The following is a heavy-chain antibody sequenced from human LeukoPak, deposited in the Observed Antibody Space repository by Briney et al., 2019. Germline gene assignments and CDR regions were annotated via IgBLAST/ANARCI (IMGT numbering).Heavy chain of an antibody. CDR3: ARDTTGYSSGLHDY. D-gene: IGHD6-19*01. CDR2: ISYDGSNK. Sequence: GRSLRLSCAASGFTFSSYAMHWVRQAPGKGLEWVAVISYDGSNKYYADSVKGRFTISRDNAKNSLYLQMNSLRDEDTAVYYCARDTTGYSSGLHDYWGQGTLVTVSS. J-gene: IGHJ4*02. CDR1: GFTFSSYA. V-gene: IGHV3-30-3*01.